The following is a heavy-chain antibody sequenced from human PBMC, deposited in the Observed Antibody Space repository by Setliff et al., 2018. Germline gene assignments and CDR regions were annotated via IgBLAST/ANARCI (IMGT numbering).Heavy chain of an antibody. CDR2: TKNKANAGYM. D-gene: IGHD3-9*01. V-gene: IGHV3-72*01. J-gene: IGHJ4*02. CDR3: TTERSGYYDILTGYISPLDY. Sequence: GGSLRLSCAASGFSISDHYMDWVRQAPGKGLEWVSRTKNKANAGYMEYAASVKDRFIISRDDSKNSLYLQMYSLKSDDTAVYYCTTERSGYYDILTGYISPLDYWGQGTLVTVSS. CDR1: GFSISDHY.